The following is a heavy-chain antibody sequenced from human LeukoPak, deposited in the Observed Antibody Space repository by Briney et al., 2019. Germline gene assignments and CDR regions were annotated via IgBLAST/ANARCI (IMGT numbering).Heavy chain of an antibody. J-gene: IGHJ4*02. CDR2: ISGSGGST. Sequence: PGGSLRLSCAASGFTFSSYAMSWVRQAPGKGLEWVSAISGSGGSTYYADSVKGRFTISRDNSKNTLYLQMNSLRAEDTAVYYCAKDLRFLEWLLYPIFDYWGQGTLVTVSS. CDR3: AKDLRFLEWLLYPIFDY. D-gene: IGHD3-3*01. CDR1: GFTFSSYA. V-gene: IGHV3-23*01.